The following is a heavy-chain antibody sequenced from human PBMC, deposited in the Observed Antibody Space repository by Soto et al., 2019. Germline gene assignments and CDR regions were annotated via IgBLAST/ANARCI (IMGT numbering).Heavy chain of an antibody. D-gene: IGHD1-1*01. CDR3: ASQIRYSWSMDV. J-gene: IGHJ6*02. Sequence: GESLKISCKGSGYTFTSHWIGWARQMPGKGLEWMGIIYPGDSDTRYSPSSQGQVTISADKSISTAYLQWSSLKASDTAIYYCASQIRYSWSMDVWDQGTTVTVSS. CDR1: GYTFTSHW. CDR2: IYPGDSDT. V-gene: IGHV5-51*01.